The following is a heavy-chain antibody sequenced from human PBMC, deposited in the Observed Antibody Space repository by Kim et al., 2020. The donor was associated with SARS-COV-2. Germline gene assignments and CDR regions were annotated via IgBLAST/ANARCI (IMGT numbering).Heavy chain of an antibody. V-gene: IGHV3-30*04. CDR1: GFTFSSYA. CDR3: AREKVEVWITMVRGVIITGPIDY. Sequence: GGSLRLSCAASGFTFSSYAMHWVRQAPGKGLEWVAVISYDGSNKYYADSVKGRFTISRDNSKNTLYLQMNSLRAEDTAVYYCAREKVEVWITMVRGVIITGPIDYWGQGTLVTVSS. CDR2: ISYDGSNK. J-gene: IGHJ4*02. D-gene: IGHD3-10*01.